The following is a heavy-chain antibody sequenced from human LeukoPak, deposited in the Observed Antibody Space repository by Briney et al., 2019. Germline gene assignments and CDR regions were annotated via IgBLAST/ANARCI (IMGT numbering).Heavy chain of an antibody. J-gene: IGHJ6*02. CDR1: GGSFSGYY. CDR3: ARDGYERWGYYYYYGMDV. V-gene: IGHV4-34*01. CDR2: INHSGST. Sequence: PSETLSLTCAVYGGSFSGYYWSWIRQPPGKGLEWIGEINHSGSTNYNPSLKSRVTISVDTSKNQFSLKLSSVTAADTAVYYCARDGYERWGYYYYYGMDVWGQGTTVTVSS. D-gene: IGHD5-12*01.